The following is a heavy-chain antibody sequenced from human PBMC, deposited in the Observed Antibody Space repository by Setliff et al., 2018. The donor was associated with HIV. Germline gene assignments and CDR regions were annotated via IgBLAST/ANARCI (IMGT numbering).Heavy chain of an antibody. D-gene: IGHD3-10*01. V-gene: IGHV4-34*01. CDR3: ARGRDYYGSGSYFNGRANSYYFMDV. CDR2: INHSGST. Sequence: SETLSLTCAVYGGSFSGYYWSWIRQPPGKGLEWTGEINHSGSTNYNPPLKSRVTISVDTSKNQFSLRLSSVTAADTAVYYCARGRDYYGSGSYFNGRANSYYFMDVWGKGTTVTVSS. CDR1: GGSFSGYY. J-gene: IGHJ6*03.